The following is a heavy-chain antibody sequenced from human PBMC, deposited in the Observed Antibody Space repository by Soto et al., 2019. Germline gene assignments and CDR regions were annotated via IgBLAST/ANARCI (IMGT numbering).Heavy chain of an antibody. CDR3: AKDIAGYSGSYRLYYYYGMDV. CDR1: GFTFSDYY. CDR2: ISCNSGSI. J-gene: IGHJ6*02. D-gene: IGHD1-26*01. Sequence: PGGSLRLSCAASGFTFSDYYMSWIRQAPGKGLEWVSGISCNSGSIGYADSVKGRFTISRDNAKNSLYLQMNSLRAEDTALYYCAKDIAGYSGSYRLYYYYGMDVWGQGTTVTVSS. V-gene: IGHV3-9*01.